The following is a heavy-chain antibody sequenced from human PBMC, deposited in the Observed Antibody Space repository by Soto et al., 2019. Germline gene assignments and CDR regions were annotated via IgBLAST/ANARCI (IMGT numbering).Heavy chain of an antibody. J-gene: IGHJ2*01. CDR2: ISNDGSSE. CDR3: VRDSGANYGTFWYFDL. CDR1: GFSFNFYA. Sequence: QVQLVESGGGVVQPGRSLRISCAATGFSFNFYAMYWVRQAPGKGLEWVAMISNDGSSENYADSVRARFIISRDNSKKTLFLQMNSLRPEDTATYYCVRDSGANYGTFWYFDLWGRGTLVTVSS. V-gene: IGHV3-30-3*01. D-gene: IGHD5-18*01.